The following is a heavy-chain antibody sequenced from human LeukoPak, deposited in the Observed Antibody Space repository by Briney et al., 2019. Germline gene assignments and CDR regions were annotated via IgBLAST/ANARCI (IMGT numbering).Heavy chain of an antibody. D-gene: IGHD6-13*01. J-gene: IGHJ3*02. CDR3: ARDRIAAPVNDAFDI. Sequence: GGSLRLSCAASGFTFSSYAMHWVRQAPGKGLEWVAVISYDGSNKYYADSVKGRFTISRDNSKNTLYLQMNSLTAEDTAVYYCARDRIAAPVNDAFDIWGQGTMVTVSS. CDR1: GFTFSSYA. CDR2: ISYDGSNK. V-gene: IGHV3-30-3*01.